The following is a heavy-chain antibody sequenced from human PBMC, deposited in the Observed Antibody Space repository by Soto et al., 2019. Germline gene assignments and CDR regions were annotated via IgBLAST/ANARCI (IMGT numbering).Heavy chain of an antibody. J-gene: IGHJ5*02. CDR3: ARKVVSTKDVWFDP. CDR1: GYTFASYG. Sequence: ASVKVSCKASGYTFASYGISWVRQAPGQGLEWMGWISAYNGDTNYAQKLQGRVTMTTDTSTSTAYMELRSLRSDDTAVYYCARKVVSTKDVWFDPWGQGTLVTVSS. V-gene: IGHV1-18*01. CDR2: ISAYNGDT. D-gene: IGHD3-22*01.